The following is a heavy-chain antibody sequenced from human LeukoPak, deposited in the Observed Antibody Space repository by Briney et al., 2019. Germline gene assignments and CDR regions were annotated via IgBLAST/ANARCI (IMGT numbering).Heavy chain of an antibody. CDR3: ARESSSGWLYYFDY. V-gene: IGHV4-4*07. D-gene: IGHD6-19*01. J-gene: IGHJ4*02. CDR2: IYTSGST. Sequence: PSETLSLTCTVSGGSISSYYWSWIRQPAGKGLEWIGRIYTSGSTNYNPSLKSRVTMSVDTSKNRFSLKLSSVTAADTAVYYCARESSSGWLYYFDYWGQGTLVTVSS. CDR1: GGSISSYY.